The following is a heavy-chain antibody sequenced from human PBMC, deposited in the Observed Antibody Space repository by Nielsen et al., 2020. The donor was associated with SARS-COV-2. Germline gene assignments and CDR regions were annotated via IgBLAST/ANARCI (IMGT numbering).Heavy chain of an antibody. CDR2: INEDGSIT. Sequence: GGSLRLSCAASGFAFGGHWMHWVRQVPNKGLVGVSRINEDGSITSYSDSVRGRFTISRDNAKNSVSLQMNSLRVEDTAVYYCARDSSRAFDVWGQGTMVTVSS. V-gene: IGHV3-74*01. D-gene: IGHD6-6*01. J-gene: IGHJ3*01. CDR3: ARDSSRAFDV. CDR1: GFAFGGHW.